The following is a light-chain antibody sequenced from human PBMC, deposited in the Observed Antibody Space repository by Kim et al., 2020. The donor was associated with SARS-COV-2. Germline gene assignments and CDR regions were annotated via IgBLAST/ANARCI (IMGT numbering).Light chain of an antibody. CDR3: QQYDNLPLP. V-gene: IGKV1-33*01. Sequence: DIQMTQSPSSLSASVGDRVTITCQASQDISNYLNWYQQKPGKAPKLLIYEASNLETGVPSRFIGSGSGTDFTFTISSLQPEDIATYDGQQYDNLPLPFGGGTTGYIK. CDR2: EAS. CDR1: QDISNY. J-gene: IGKJ4*01.